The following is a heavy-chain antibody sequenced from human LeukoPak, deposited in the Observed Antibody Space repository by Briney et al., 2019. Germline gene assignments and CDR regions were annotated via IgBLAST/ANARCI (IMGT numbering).Heavy chain of an antibody. CDR1: GGSVSSGSYY. CDR3: ARDHLGYCSGGSCYSFDY. V-gene: IGHV4-61*01. D-gene: IGHD2-15*01. J-gene: IGHJ4*02. Sequence: SETLSLTCTVSGGSVSSGSYYWSWIRQPPGKGLEWIGYIYYSGSTNYNPSLKSRVTISVDTSKNQFSLKLSSVTAADTAVYDCARDHLGYCSGGSCYSFDYWGQGTLVTVSS. CDR2: IYYSGST.